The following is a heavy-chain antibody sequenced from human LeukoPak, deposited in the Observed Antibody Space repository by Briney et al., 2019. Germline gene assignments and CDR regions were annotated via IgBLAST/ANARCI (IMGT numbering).Heavy chain of an antibody. CDR1: GFTFSSYA. V-gene: IGHV3-23*01. J-gene: IGHJ4*02. CDR3: AKDRLRYCSGGSCYSSFDY. Sequence: GGSLRLSCAASGFTFSSYAMSWVRQAPGKGLEWVSSISGNGGKTYYADSVKGRFTISRDDSKNTLYLQMNSLRAEDTAVYYCAKDRLRYCSGGSCYSSFDYWGQGTLVTVSS. CDR2: ISGNGGKT. D-gene: IGHD2-15*01.